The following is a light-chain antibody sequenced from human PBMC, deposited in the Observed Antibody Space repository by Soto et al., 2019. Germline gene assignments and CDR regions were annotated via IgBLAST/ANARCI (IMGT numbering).Light chain of an antibody. CDR2: DAS. CDR3: QQRSNWPIT. Sequence: IVLTHAPATVSLSPLERARLSFMTSQSVSNYLAWYQQRPGQAPRLLTYDASNRATGIPDRFSGSGSGTDFTLTISSLEPEDSALHYCQQRSNWPITFGQGTRLEIK. CDR1: QSVSNY. J-gene: IGKJ5*01. V-gene: IGKV3-11*01.